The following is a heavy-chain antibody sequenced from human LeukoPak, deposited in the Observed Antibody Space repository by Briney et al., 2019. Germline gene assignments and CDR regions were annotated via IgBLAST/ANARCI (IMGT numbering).Heavy chain of an antibody. D-gene: IGHD4-17*01. CDR1: GFTFDDYA. J-gene: IGHJ4*02. V-gene: IGHV3-9*01. CDR2: ISWNSGSI. CDR3: ARVRTTVTYYFDY. Sequence: GRSLRLSCAASGFTFDDYAMHWVRQAPGKGLEWVSGISWNSGSIGYADSVKGRFTISRDSAKNSLYLQMNSLRAEDTAVYYCARVRTTVTYYFDYWGQGTLVTVSS.